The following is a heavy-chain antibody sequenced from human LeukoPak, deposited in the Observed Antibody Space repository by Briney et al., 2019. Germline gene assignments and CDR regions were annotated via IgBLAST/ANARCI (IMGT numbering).Heavy chain of an antibody. J-gene: IGHJ5*02. CDR3: ARDDYGAHAGFDP. V-gene: IGHV1-46*01. Sequence: ASVKVSCKASGYTFTSYYMHWVRQAPGQGLEWMGIINPSGGSTSYAQKFQGRVTMTRDTSTSTVYMEPSSLRSEDTAVYYCARDDYGAHAGFDPWGQGTLVTVSS. CDR1: GYTFTSYY. D-gene: IGHD4-17*01. CDR2: INPSGGST.